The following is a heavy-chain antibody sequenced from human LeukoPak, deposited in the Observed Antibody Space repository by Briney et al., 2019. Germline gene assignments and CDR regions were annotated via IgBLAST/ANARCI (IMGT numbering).Heavy chain of an antibody. Sequence: GGSLRLSCAASGFTFSSYAMHWVRQAPGKGLEWVAVISYDGSNKYYADSVKGPFTISRDNSKNTLYLQMNSLRAEDTAVVYFARAGPAYCGGDCYSEYLQHWGQGTMVTDSS. CDR2: ISYDGSNK. CDR3: ARAGPAYCGGDCYSEYLQH. D-gene: IGHD2-21*02. CDR1: GFTFSSYA. V-gene: IGHV3-30*04. J-gene: IGHJ1*01.